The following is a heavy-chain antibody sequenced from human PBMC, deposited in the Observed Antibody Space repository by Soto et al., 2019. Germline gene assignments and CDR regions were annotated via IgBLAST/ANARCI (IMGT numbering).Heavy chain of an antibody. Sequence: ASVKVSCKASGYTFTSNDINWVRQAAGQGLEWMGWMNPYSGNTGYARNFHGRVTMTRDNSITTAYMELSSLRSEDTAVYYCVRAPLDYYSADYFDNWGQGTLVTVSS. J-gene: IGHJ4*02. CDR2: MNPYSGNT. D-gene: IGHD2-21*01. CDR1: GYTFTSND. V-gene: IGHV1-8*01. CDR3: VRAPLDYYSADYFDN.